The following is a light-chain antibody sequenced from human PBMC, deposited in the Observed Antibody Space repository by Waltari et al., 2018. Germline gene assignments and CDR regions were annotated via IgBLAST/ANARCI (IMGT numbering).Light chain of an antibody. CDR1: QSVSSN. J-gene: IGKJ1*01. Sequence: VMTQSSATLSVSLAERATLSCRASQSVSSNLAGYQQKPGQAPRLLIYGSSTRAEGIPARCSGSGSWTEVTLTISSRESEDTAVYYCRQYHNRPPWTFGQGTKVEIK. CDR3: RQYHNRPPWT. V-gene: IGKV3-15*01. CDR2: GSS.